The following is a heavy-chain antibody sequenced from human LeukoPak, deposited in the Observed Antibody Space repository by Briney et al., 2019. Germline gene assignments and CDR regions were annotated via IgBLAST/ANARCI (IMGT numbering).Heavy chain of an antibody. V-gene: IGHV3-48*04. CDR1: GFTFSSYS. D-gene: IGHD3-10*01. J-gene: IGHJ4*02. CDR3: ARERIITYYYGSGSYGAYGY. CDR2: ISSSSSTI. Sequence: GGSLRLSCAASGFTFSSYSMNWVRQAPGKGLEWVSYISSSSSTIYYADSVKGRFTISRDNAKNSLYLQMNSLRAEDTALYYCARERIITYYYGSGSYGAYGYWGQGTLVTVSS.